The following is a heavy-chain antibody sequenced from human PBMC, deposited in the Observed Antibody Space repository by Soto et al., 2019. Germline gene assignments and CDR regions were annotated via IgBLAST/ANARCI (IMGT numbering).Heavy chain of an antibody. D-gene: IGHD5-18*01. CDR3: ARTGGLVDTAMGGDYYYYGMDV. Sequence: EVQLLESGGGLVQPGGSLRLSCAASGCTFSSYVMSWVRQAPGKGLAWVSAISGSGGSTYYADSVKGRFTISRDNSKNTLYLQMNSLRAEDTAVYYCARTGGLVDTAMGGDYYYYGMDVWGQGTTVTVSS. CDR1: GCTFSSYV. CDR2: ISGSGGST. V-gene: IGHV3-23*01. J-gene: IGHJ6*02.